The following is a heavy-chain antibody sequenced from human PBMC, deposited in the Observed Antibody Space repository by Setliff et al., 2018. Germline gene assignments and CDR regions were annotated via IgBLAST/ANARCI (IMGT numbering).Heavy chain of an antibody. D-gene: IGHD3-10*01. CDR3: ARHEFVGGYYGSVTYRHFAY. CDR1: GDSISSTSYQ. Sequence: SETLSLTCTVSGDSISSTSYQWGWVRQPPGKGLEWIGSIYYTGTAYYNPSLKSRVTISVDTSKNQFSLQVTSLAATDTALYFCARHEFVGGYYGSVTYRHFAYWGQGILVTVSS. CDR2: IYYTGTA. J-gene: IGHJ4*02. V-gene: IGHV4-39*01.